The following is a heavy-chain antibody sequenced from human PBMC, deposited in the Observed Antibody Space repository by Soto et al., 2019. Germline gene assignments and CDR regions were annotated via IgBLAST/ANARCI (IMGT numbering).Heavy chain of an antibody. CDR3: VKVQIVVVPAAIGYGMDV. Sequence: PGGSLRLSCSASGFTFSSYAMHWVRQAPGKGLEYVSAISSNGGSTYYADSVKGRFTTSRDNSKNTLYLQMSSLRAEDTAVYYCVKVQIVVVPAAIGYGMDVWGQGTTVTVSS. CDR1: GFTFSSYA. J-gene: IGHJ6*02. V-gene: IGHV3-64D*06. CDR2: ISSNGGST. D-gene: IGHD2-2*01.